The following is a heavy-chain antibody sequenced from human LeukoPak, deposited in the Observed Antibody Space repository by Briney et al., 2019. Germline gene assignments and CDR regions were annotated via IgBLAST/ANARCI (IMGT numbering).Heavy chain of an antibody. CDR3: ARDHVLRYFDWLSKYNWFDP. CDR2: INPSGGST. V-gene: IGHV1-46*01. D-gene: IGHD3-9*01. Sequence: ASVKVSCKASGYTFTSYYMHWVRQAPGQGLEWMGIINPSGGSTSYAQKFQGRVTMTRDMSTSTVYMELSSLRSEDTAVYYCARDHVLRYFDWLSKYNWFDPWGQGTLVTVSS. J-gene: IGHJ5*02. CDR1: GYTFTSYY.